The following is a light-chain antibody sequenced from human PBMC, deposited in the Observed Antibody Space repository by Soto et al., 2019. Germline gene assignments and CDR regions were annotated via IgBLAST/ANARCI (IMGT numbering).Light chain of an antibody. V-gene: IGKV1-39*01. CDR2: AAA. J-gene: IGKJ3*01. CDR3: QQSYSTPRT. Sequence: DIQMTQSPSSLSASVGDRVTITCRASENINKYLNWYQHKPGRAPRLLIYAAANLQGGVPSRFSGSGSGTDFTLTISSLQPEDFATYYCQQSYSTPRTFGPGTKVDIK. CDR1: ENINKY.